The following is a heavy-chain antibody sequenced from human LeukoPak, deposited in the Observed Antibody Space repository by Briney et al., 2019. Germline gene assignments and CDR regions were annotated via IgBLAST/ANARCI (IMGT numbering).Heavy chain of an antibody. D-gene: IGHD6-13*01. V-gene: IGHV1-8*01. Sequence: ASVKVSCKASGYTFTSYDINWVRQATGQGLEWMGWMNPNSGNTGYAQKFQGRVTMTRNTSISTAYMELSSLRSEDTAVYYCAGPASSSRPQEKAFDIWGQGTMVTVSS. CDR3: AGPASSSRPQEKAFDI. CDR1: GYTFTSYD. J-gene: IGHJ3*02. CDR2: MNPNSGNT.